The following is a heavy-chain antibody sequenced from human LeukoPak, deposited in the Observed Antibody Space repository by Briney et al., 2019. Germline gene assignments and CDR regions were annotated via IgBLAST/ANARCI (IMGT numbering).Heavy chain of an antibody. V-gene: IGHV3-49*04. J-gene: IGHJ4*02. CDR1: GFTFSSYS. CDR2: IRSKAYGGTT. D-gene: IGHD2-2*02. Sequence: GGSLRLSCAASGFTFSSYSMNWVRQAPGKGLEWVGFIRSKAYGGTTEYAASVKGRFTISRDDSKSIAYLQMNSLKTEDTAVYYCTRDNDIVVVPAAIDWGQGTLVTVSS. CDR3: TRDNDIVVVPAAID.